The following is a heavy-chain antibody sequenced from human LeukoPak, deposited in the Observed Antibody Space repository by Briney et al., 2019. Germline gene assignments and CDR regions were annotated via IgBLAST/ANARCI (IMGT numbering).Heavy chain of an antibody. CDR3: AGVSKSATTGTVLDY. J-gene: IGHJ4*02. CDR1: GFTVSNNY. D-gene: IGHD6-13*01. CDR2: IYSGGST. V-gene: IGHV3-53*01. Sequence: GGSLRLSCAASGFTVSNNYMSWVRQAPGKGLEWVSVIYSGGSTYYSDPVKGRFTISRDNSKNTLYLQMNSLRAEDTAVYYCAGVSKSATTGTVLDYWGQGTLVTVSS.